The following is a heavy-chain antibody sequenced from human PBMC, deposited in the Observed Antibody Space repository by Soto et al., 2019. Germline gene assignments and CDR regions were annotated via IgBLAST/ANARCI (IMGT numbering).Heavy chain of an antibody. J-gene: IGHJ6*02. D-gene: IGHD3-10*02. V-gene: IGHV4-30-4*01. CDR1: GASISSGAYY. CDR2: IFHSGSA. CDR3: ARYTFGHDREYHYATDV. Sequence: SDTLSLSCTVSGASISSGAYYWSWVRGPPGKGLEWIGYIFHSGSAYYNPSLKSRVTISVDTSKNQFSLKLTSVTAADTAVFYCARYTFGHDREYHYATDVWGQGTTVT.